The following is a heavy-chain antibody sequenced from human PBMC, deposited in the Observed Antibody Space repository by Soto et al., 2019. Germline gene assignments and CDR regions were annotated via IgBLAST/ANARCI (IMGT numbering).Heavy chain of an antibody. Sequence: SVKVSCKASGGTFSSYTISWVRQAPGQGLEWMGRIIPILGIANYAQKFQGRVTITADKSTSTAYMGLSSLRSEDTAVYYCASSYGSGPYYSLDYWGQGTLVTAPQ. CDR2: IIPILGIA. CDR1: GGTFSSYT. D-gene: IGHD3-10*01. CDR3: ASSYGSGPYYSLDY. J-gene: IGHJ4*02. V-gene: IGHV1-69*02.